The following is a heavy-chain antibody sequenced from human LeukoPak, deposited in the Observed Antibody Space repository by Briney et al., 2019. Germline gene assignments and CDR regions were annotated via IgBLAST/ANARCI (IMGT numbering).Heavy chain of an antibody. V-gene: IGHV3-20*04. J-gene: IGHJ4*02. Sequence: GGSLRLSCAASGFNFDDYGMSWVRQAPGKGLEWVSGINWNAGSTGYAASVKGRFTISRDSTKNSLYLQMNSLRAEDTALYYCGRGGSGSYGNYFASWGQGTLVTVSS. CDR3: GRGGSGSYGNYFAS. CDR1: GFNFDDYG. CDR2: INWNAGST. D-gene: IGHD3-10*01.